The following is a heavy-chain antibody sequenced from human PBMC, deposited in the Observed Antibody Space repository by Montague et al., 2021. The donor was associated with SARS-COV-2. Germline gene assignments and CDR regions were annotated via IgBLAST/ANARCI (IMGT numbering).Heavy chain of an antibody. CDR2: INPHSGGT. CDR3: ARGVTNDD. CDR1: GYIFSDYY. Sequence: SVKVSCKASGYIFSDYYVHWLRQAPGHGLEWMGWINPHSGGTNYAQKFQGRVTLTRDTSITTAYMDLSGLTSDDTAVYYCARGVTNDDWGQGTLVTVSS. D-gene: IGHD2-21*02. V-gene: IGHV1-2*02. J-gene: IGHJ4*02.